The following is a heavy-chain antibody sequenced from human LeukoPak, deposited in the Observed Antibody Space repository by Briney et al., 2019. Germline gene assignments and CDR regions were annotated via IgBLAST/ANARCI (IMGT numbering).Heavy chain of an antibody. CDR2: ISYDGSNK. D-gene: IGHD3-22*01. Sequence: GGSPRLSCAASGFTFSTYGMHWVRQAPGKGLEWVAVISYDGSNKYYADSVKGRFTISRDNSKNTLYLQMNSLRAEDTAVYYCAKDPYDSSGYYFSYFDYWGQGTLVTVSS. V-gene: IGHV3-30*18. CDR3: AKDPYDSSGYYFSYFDY. CDR1: GFTFSTYG. J-gene: IGHJ4*02.